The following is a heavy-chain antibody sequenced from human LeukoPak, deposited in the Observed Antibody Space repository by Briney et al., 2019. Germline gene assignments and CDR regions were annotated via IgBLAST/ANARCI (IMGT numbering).Heavy chain of an antibody. D-gene: IGHD5-24*01. Sequence: GGSLRLSCTVSGFTFGDYAMSWVRQAPGKGLEWVSSISSSSSYIYYADSVKGRFTISRDNAKNSLYLQMNSLRAEDTAVYYCARDLKGSRDGYNLLYWGQGTLVTVSS. CDR1: GFTFGDYA. J-gene: IGHJ4*02. CDR3: ARDLKGSRDGYNLLY. CDR2: ISSSSSYI. V-gene: IGHV3-21*01.